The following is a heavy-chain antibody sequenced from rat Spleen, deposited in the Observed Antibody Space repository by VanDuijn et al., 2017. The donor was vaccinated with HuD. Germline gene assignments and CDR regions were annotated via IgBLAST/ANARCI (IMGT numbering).Heavy chain of an antibody. D-gene: IGHD3-1*01. CDR2: ISTGGGST. J-gene: IGHJ3*01. CDR3: TTDRAGSSPFVY. Sequence: EVQLVESGGGLVQPGRSLKLSCAASGFTFSDYAMNWIRQAPTKGLEWVASISTGGGSTYYRDSVKGRFTISRDNAKSTLYLQMDSLRSEDTATYYCTTDRAGSSPFVYWGQGTLVTVSS. CDR1: GFTFSDYA. V-gene: IGHV5-19*01.